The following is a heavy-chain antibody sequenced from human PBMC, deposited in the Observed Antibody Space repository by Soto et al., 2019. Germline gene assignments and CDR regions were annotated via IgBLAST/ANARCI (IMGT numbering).Heavy chain of an antibody. CDR1: GGSISSSSYY. CDR3: ARLGRAARLGPLMWIDY. Sequence: SETLSLTCTVSGGSISSSSYYWGWIRQPPGKGLEWIGSIYYSGSTYYNPSLKSRVTISVDTSKNQFSLKLSSVTAADTAVYYCARLGRAARLGPLMWIDYWGQGTLVTVSS. V-gene: IGHV4-39*01. D-gene: IGHD6-6*01. J-gene: IGHJ4*02. CDR2: IYYSGST.